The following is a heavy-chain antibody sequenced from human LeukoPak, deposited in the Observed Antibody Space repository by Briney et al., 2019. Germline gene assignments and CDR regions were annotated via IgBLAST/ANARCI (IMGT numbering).Heavy chain of an antibody. V-gene: IGHV4-4*07. Sequence: SETLSLTCTVSGGSISIYYGNWIRQPAGKGLEWIGRIFTSGITNYNPSLKSRVTMSVDTSKNQFSLNLSSVTAADTAVYYCARESSGTYYNPLGYMDVWGKGTTVTVSS. CDR3: ARESSGTYYNPLGYMDV. CDR1: GGSISIYY. CDR2: IFTSGIT. J-gene: IGHJ6*03. D-gene: IGHD3-10*01.